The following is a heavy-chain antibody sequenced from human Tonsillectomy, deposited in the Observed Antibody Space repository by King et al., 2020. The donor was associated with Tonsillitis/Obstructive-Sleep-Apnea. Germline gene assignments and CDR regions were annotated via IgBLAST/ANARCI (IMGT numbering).Heavy chain of an antibody. V-gene: IGHV3-7*03. CDR2: IKQDGSEE. CDR1: GFTFSNYW. CDR3: TREKMVGATYFYY. Sequence: VQLVESGGGLVQPGGSLRLSCAASGFTFSNYWMSWVRQAPGKGPEGVANIKQDGSEEYYVDSVKGRFTISRDNAKNSLYLQMNSLRAEDTAVYYCTREKMVGATYFYYWGPGTLVTVSS. D-gene: IGHD1-26*01. J-gene: IGHJ4*02.